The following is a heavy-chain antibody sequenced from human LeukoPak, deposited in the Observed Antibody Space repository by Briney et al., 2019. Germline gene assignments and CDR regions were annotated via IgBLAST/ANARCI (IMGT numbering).Heavy chain of an antibody. D-gene: IGHD6-13*01. V-gene: IGHV1-18*01. CDR3: ARHLPPPIAAAGMRYNWFDP. J-gene: IGHJ5*02. CDR1: GYTFTSYG. Sequence: ASVKVSCKASGYTFTSYGISWVRQAPGQGLEWMGWISAYNGNTNYAQKLQGRVTMTTDTSTSTAYMELRSLRSDDTAVYYCARHLPPPIAAAGMRYNWFDPWGQGTLVTVSS. CDR2: ISAYNGNT.